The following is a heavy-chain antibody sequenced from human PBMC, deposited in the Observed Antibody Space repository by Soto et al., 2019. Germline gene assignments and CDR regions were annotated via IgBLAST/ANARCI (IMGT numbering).Heavy chain of an antibody. Sequence: SETLSLTCTVSGGSISSSSYYWGWIRQPPGKGLEWIGSIYYSGSTYYNPSLKSRVTISVDTSKNQFSLKLSSVTAADTAVYYCARHSDPLIVGQLPPFDPWGQGTLVTVSS. CDR2: IYYSGST. CDR3: ARHSDPLIVGQLPPFDP. J-gene: IGHJ5*02. D-gene: IGHD2-2*01. V-gene: IGHV4-39*01. CDR1: GGSISSSSYY.